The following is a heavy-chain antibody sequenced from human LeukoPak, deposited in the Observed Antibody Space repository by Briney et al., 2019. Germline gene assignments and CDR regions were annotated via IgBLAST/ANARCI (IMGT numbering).Heavy chain of an antibody. V-gene: IGHV1-3*01. J-gene: IGHJ6*02. D-gene: IGHD3-22*01. CDR1: GYTFTSYA. CDR2: INAGNGNT. Sequence: ASVKVSCKASGYTFTSYAMHWVRQAPGQRLEWMGWINAGNGNTKYSQKFQGRVTITADKSTSTAYMELSSLRSEDTAVYYCAREDTIVVDYGMDVWGQGTTVTVSS. CDR3: AREDTIVVDYGMDV.